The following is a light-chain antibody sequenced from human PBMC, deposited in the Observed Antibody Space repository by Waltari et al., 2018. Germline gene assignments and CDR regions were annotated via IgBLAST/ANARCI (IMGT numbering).Light chain of an antibody. CDR3: QQSYTTPTGLT. J-gene: IGKJ4*01. CDR1: QTINYH. V-gene: IGKV1-39*01. CDR2: AAS. Sequence: DIQMTQSPSSLSASVGDRVSITCRASQTINYHLNWYQQKPGKGPKLLIYAASSWETGVPSRSTGSGSGTDYTLTISGLQPEDFGTYYCQQSYTTPTGLTFGGGTKVEIK.